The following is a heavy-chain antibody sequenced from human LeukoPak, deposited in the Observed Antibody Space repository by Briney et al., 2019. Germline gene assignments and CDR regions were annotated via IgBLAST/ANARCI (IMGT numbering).Heavy chain of an antibody. V-gene: IGHV1-18*01. J-gene: IGHJ4*02. CDR2: ISAYNGNT. Sequence: ASGKVSCKASGYTFTSYATSWVRQAPGQGLEWRGWISAYNGNTINAQKVKGRVTMTTDTSTSTAYKDLRSLKSDDTAVYYCARASYCSDGSCYSDYWGQGTLVTVSS. CDR1: GYTFTSYA. CDR3: ARASYCSDGSCYSDY. D-gene: IGHD2-15*01.